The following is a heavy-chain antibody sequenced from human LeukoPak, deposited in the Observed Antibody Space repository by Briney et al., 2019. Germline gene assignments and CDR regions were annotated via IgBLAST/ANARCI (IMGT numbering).Heavy chain of an antibody. CDR3: ARATSDSTGYYYIYFDY. J-gene: IGHJ4*02. CDR2: INHSGST. V-gene: IGHV4-34*01. Sequence: PSETLSLTCAVYGGSFSGYYWSWIRQPPGKGLEWIGEINHSGSTNYNPSLKSRVTISVDTSKNQFALKLSSVTAADTALYYCARATSDSTGYYYIYFDYWGQGTLVTVSS. CDR1: GGSFSGYY. D-gene: IGHD3-22*01.